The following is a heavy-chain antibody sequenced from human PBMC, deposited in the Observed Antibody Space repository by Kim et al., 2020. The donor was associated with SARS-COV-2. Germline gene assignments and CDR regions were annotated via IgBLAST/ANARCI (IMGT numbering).Heavy chain of an antibody. CDR2: T. J-gene: IGHJ4*02. Sequence: TDYNPSLKSRVTISVDTSKNQFSLKLSSVTAADTAVYYCARALAAAGTDYWGQGTLVTVSS. V-gene: IGHV4-31*02. D-gene: IGHD6-13*01. CDR3: ARALAAAGTDY.